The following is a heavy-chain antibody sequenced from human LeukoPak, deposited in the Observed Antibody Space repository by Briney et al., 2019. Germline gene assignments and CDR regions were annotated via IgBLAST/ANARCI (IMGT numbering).Heavy chain of an antibody. CDR2: INPSSGGT. J-gene: IGHJ6*02. CDR1: GYTFTGYY. Sequence: ASVKVSCKASGYTFTGYYMHWVRQAPGQGLEWMGWINPSSGGTNYAQKFQGRVTMTRDTSISTAYMELSRLRSDDTAVYYCAREYSSGWNNYYYGMDVWGQGTTVTVSS. V-gene: IGHV1-2*02. D-gene: IGHD6-19*01. CDR3: AREYSSGWNNYYYGMDV.